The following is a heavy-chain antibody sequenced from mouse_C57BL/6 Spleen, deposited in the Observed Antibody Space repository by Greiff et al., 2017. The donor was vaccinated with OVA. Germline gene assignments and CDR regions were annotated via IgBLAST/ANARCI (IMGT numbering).Heavy chain of an antibody. Sequence: QVHVKQPGAELVRPGSSVKLSCKASGYTFTSYWMDWVKQRPGQGLEWIGNIYPSDSETHYNQKFKDKATLTVDKSSSTAYMQLSSLTSEDSAVYYCARVDYWGQGTSVTVSS. CDR3: ARVDY. CDR1: GYTFTSYW. V-gene: IGHV1-61*01. CDR2: IYPSDSET. J-gene: IGHJ4*01.